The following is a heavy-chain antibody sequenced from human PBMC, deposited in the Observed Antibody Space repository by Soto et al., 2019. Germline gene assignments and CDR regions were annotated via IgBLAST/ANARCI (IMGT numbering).Heavy chain of an antibody. CDR3: ARELIGYSSRSTDNWFDP. V-gene: IGHV4-4*07. CDR2: IYTSGST. D-gene: IGHD6-13*01. J-gene: IGHJ5*02. CDR1: GGSISSYY. Sequence: PSETLSLTCTVSGGSISSYYWSWIRQPAGKGLEWIGRIYTSGSTNYNPSLKSRVTMSVDTSKNQFSLKLSSVTAADTAVYYCARELIGYSSRSTDNWFDPWGQGTMVTFYS.